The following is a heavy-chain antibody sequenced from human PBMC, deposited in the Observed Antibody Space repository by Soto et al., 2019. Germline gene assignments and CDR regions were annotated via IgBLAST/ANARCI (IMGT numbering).Heavy chain of an antibody. J-gene: IGHJ4*02. CDR1: GGSINSGDSY. V-gene: IGHV4-31*03. CDR3: ARDAPGVAPY. CDR2: INYRGST. D-gene: IGHD2-15*01. Sequence: QVQLQESGPGLVRPSQTLSLTCTVSGGSINSGDSYWNWIRQHPEKGLEWIGYINYRGSTFYNPSLKSRIIISVDTSKNQFSLSLSSVTAADTAVYYCARDAPGVAPYWGQGTLVIVSS.